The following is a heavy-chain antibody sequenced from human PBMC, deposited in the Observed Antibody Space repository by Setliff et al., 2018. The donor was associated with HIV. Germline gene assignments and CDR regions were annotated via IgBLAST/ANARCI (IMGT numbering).Heavy chain of an antibody. Sequence: ASVKVSCKASGNTFSSHYMHWVRQAPGKGLEWMGLINPSGDITSYAEKFQGRITMTRDTSTSTVYMELRSLRSEDTAIYYCASKGGSGNYPDSDAFDIWGQGTLVTVSS. CDR2: INPSGDIT. D-gene: IGHD3-10*01. CDR3: ASKGGSGNYPDSDAFDI. J-gene: IGHJ3*02. CDR1: GNTFSSHY. V-gene: IGHV1-46*01.